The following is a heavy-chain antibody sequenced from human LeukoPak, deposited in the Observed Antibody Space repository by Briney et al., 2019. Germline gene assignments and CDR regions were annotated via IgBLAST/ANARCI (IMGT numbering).Heavy chain of an antibody. CDR1: DGSISSYY. Sequence: PSETLSLTCTVSDGSISSYYWGWIRQPAGKGLEWIGRVYISGTTNYNPSLKSRVTMSVDTSKNQISLELSSVTAADMAVYYCARQYNYGVDVWGQGTTVTVSS. J-gene: IGHJ6*02. CDR2: VYISGTT. V-gene: IGHV4-4*07. CDR3: ARQYNYGVDV. D-gene: IGHD1-14*01.